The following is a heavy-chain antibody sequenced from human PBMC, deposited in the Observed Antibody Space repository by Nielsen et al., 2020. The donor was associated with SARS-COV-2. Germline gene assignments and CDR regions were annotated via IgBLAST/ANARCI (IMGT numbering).Heavy chain of an antibody. CDR1: GFTFNNYD. CDR2: ISSDGSEK. V-gene: IGHV3-30*03. J-gene: IGHJ6*02. D-gene: IGHD6-19*01. CDR3: VTGGQWLVRHPYGMEV. Sequence: GESLKISCAASGFTFNNYDMHWVRQTPGKGLEWVAVISSDGSEKYYADSVEGRFTISRDNSNNTLYLHMNSLRVEDTAVYYCVTGGQWLVRHPYGMEVWGQGTTVTVSS.